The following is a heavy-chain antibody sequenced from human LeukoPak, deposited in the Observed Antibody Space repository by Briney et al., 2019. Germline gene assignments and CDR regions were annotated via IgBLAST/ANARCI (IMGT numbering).Heavy chain of an antibody. D-gene: IGHD4-23*01. Sequence: RASVKVSCKVSGYTFTSYFIHWVRQAPGQGLEWMGIINPSGGSTNYAQKFQGRVTMTRDTSTSTVYMELSSLRSEDTAVYYCATAKFGGNSYFDYWGQGTLVTVSS. CDR3: ATAKFGGNSYFDY. CDR1: GYTFTSYF. CDR2: INPSGGST. V-gene: IGHV1-46*01. J-gene: IGHJ4*02.